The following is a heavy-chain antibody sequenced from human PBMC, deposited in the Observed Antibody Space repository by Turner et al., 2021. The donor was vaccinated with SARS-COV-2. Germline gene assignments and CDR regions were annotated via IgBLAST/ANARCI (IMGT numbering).Heavy chain of an antibody. V-gene: IGHV4-39*07. CDR1: GGSISSSSYY. D-gene: IGHD2-15*01. CDR3: ARDGCSDGGCYPDYYYGMDV. Sequence: QLQLQESGPGLVKPSETLSLTCTVSGGSISSSSYYWGWIRQPPGKGLEWIGSIYYSGSTYYNPSLKSRVTISVDTSKNQFSLKLSSVTAADTAVYYCARDGCSDGGCYPDYYYGMDVWGQGTTVTVSS. J-gene: IGHJ6*02. CDR2: IYYSGST.